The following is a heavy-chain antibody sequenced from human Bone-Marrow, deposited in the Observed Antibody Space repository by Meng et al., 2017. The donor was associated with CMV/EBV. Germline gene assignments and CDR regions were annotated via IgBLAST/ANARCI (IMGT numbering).Heavy chain of an antibody. Sequence: GESLKISCAASGFTFSSYSMNWVRQAPGKGLEWVSSISSSSSNIYHADSVKGRFTISRDNAKNSLYLQMNSLRAEDTAVYYCARGLYDFWSGYRITSYYWGQGTLVTVSS. CDR1: GFTFSSYS. CDR2: ISSSSSNI. D-gene: IGHD3-3*01. J-gene: IGHJ4*02. V-gene: IGHV3-21*01. CDR3: ARGLYDFWSGYRITSYY.